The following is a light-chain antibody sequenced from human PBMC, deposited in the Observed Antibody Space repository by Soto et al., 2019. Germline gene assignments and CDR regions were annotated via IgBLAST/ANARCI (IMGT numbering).Light chain of an antibody. V-gene: IGKV1-5*01. Sequence: DIQMTQSPSTLSASVGDRVTITCRASQSISNWLAWYQQKPGKAPKFLIYDASSLESGVSSRFSGSGSGTEFTLTISSLQPDYFATYYCQQYNSSPWNFGQGTKVEIK. CDR3: QQYNSSPWN. CDR2: DAS. J-gene: IGKJ1*01. CDR1: QSISNW.